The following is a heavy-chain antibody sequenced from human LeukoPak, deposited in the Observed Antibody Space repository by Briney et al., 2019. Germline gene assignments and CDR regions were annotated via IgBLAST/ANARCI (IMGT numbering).Heavy chain of an antibody. CDR1: GYTFTSYD. V-gene: IGHV1-8*03. J-gene: IGHJ4*02. CDR3: ARENPYSYGLGGTVDY. Sequence: ASVKVSCKGSGYTFTSYDFDWVRQGTGQGLEWMGWINPSSGNTGYSQKVQGRVTITRNTSISTAHMELSSLRSEDTAVYYCARENPYSYGLGGTVDYWGQRTLVTVSS. D-gene: IGHD5-18*01. CDR2: INPSSGNT.